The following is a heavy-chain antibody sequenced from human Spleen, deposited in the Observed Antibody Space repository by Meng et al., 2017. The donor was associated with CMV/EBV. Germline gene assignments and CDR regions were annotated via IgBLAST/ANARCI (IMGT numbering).Heavy chain of an antibody. V-gene: IGHV3-21*01. CDR2: ISSTGSYI. D-gene: IGHD3-3*01. CDR3: ARDDITISYYYYGMDV. Sequence: GESLKISCAASGFTFSSYSMNWVRQAPGKGLEWVASISSTGSYIYYADSVQGRFTISRDNAKHSLSLQMNSLRVEDTAVYYCARDDITISYYYYGMDVWGQGTTVTVSS. CDR1: GFTFSSYS. J-gene: IGHJ6*02.